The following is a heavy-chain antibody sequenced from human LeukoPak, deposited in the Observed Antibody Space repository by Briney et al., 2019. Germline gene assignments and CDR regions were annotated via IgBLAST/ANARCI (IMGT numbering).Heavy chain of an antibody. V-gene: IGHV3-23*01. J-gene: IGHJ4*02. CDR2: ISGSGGST. D-gene: IGHD6-19*01. CDR3: AKEGPYSSGWYEGLFDY. CDR1: GGSIISSSYY. Sequence: ETLSLTCTVSGGSIISSSYYWGWIRQPPGKGLEWVSAISGSGGSTYCADSVKGRFTISRDNSKNTLYLQMNSLRAEDTAVYYCAKEGPYSSGWYEGLFDYWGQGTLVTVSS.